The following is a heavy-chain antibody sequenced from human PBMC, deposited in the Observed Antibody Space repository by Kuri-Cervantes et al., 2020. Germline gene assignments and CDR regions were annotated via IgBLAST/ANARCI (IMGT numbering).Heavy chain of an antibody. V-gene: IGHV3-23*01. J-gene: IGHJ5*02. Sequence: GESLKISCVASGFTFSSYAMGWVRQAPGKGLEWVSVINGRGLITYYADSVKGRLTISRDNSKNTLYLQMNSLRAGDTAVYYCAKGVNDYSDYQKWFDPWGQGTLVTVSS. CDR3: AKGVNDYSDYQKWFDP. CDR2: INGRGLIT. D-gene: IGHD4-17*01. CDR1: GFTFSSYA.